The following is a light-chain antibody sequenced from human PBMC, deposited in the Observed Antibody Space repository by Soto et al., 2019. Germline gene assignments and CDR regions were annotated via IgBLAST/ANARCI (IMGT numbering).Light chain of an antibody. CDR1: RSDVGAYNY. V-gene: IGLV2-14*01. J-gene: IGLJ1*01. CDR2: EVT. CDR3: SSFTRRFTFV. Sequence: QSALTQPASVSGSPGQSIAIACTGTRSDVGAYNYVSWYQQHPGKAPKLMISEVTNRPSGVSDRFSGSKSGNTASLTISGLQAEDETDYSCSSFTRRFTFVFGTGTKVTVL.